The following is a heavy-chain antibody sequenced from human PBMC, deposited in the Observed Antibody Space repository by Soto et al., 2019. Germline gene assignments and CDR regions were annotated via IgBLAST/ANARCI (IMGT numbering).Heavy chain of an antibody. V-gene: IGHV1-8*01. D-gene: IGHD1-26*01. Sequence: QVQLVQSGAEVKKPGASVKVSCKASGYTFTSYDINWVRQATGQGLEWMGWMNPNSGNTGYAQEFQGRVTMTRNTSISTAYMELSSLRSEDTAVYYCARDLRSRPRAFAPLDYWGEGPLVTVSS. J-gene: IGHJ4*02. CDR3: ARDLRSRPRAFAPLDY. CDR1: GYTFTSYD. CDR2: MNPNSGNT.